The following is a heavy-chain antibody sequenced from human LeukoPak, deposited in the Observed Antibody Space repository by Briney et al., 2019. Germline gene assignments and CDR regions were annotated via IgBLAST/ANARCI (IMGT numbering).Heavy chain of an antibody. D-gene: IGHD3-3*01. CDR1: GFTFSSYA. Sequence: PGGSLRLSCAASGFTFSSYAMSWVRQAPGKGLEWVSAISGSGGSTYYADSVKGRFTISRDNSKNTLYLKMNSLRAEDTAVYYCASTSTIFGVVIATKFDYWGQGTLVTVSS. CDR3: ASTSTIFGVVIATKFDY. V-gene: IGHV3-23*01. CDR2: ISGSGGST. J-gene: IGHJ4*02.